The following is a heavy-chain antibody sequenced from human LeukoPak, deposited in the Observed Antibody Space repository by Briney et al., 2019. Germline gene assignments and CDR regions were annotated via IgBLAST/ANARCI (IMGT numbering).Heavy chain of an antibody. J-gene: IGHJ2*01. CDR1: GGSISNYY. D-gene: IGHD3-22*01. V-gene: IGHV4-59*01. CDR2: IYYSGST. CDR3: ARARYYDSSGYQVWYFDL. Sequence: SETLSPTCTVSGGSISNYYWNWIRQPPGKGLEWIAYIYYSGSTNYNPSLKSRVTISVDKSKNQFSLKLSSVTAADTAVYYCARARYYDSSGYQVWYFDLWGRGTLVTVSS.